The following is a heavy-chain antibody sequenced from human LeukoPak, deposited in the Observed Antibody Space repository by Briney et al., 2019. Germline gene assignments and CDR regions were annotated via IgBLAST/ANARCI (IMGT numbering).Heavy chain of an antibody. CDR3: ARGVCSRGSCYSEWNY. Sequence: PSETLSLTCAVYGGSFSGYYWSWIRQPPGKGLEWIGEINHSGSTNYNPSLKSRVTISVDTSKNQFSLKLTSVTAADTAVYYCARGVCSRGSCYSEWNYWGQGTLVTVSS. J-gene: IGHJ4*02. CDR1: GGSFSGYY. V-gene: IGHV4-34*01. CDR2: INHSGST. D-gene: IGHD2-15*01.